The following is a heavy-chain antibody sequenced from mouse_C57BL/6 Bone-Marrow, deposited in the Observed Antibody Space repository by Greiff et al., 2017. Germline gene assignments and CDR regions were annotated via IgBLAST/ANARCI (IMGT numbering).Heavy chain of an antibody. CDR2: IDPETGGT. Sequence: VQLKESGAELVRPGASVTLSCKASGYTFTDYEMHWVKQTPVHGLEWIGAIDPETGGTAYNQKFKGKAILTADKSSSTAYMELRSLTSEDSAVYYGTRSGELRLPFAYWGQGTLVTVSA. V-gene: IGHV1-15*01. CDR3: TRSGELRLPFAY. D-gene: IGHD3-2*02. J-gene: IGHJ3*01. CDR1: GYTFTDYE.